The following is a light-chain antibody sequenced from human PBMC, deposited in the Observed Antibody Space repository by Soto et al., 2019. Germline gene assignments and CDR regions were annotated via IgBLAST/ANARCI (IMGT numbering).Light chain of an antibody. CDR3: QQYSDWSHYT. J-gene: IGKJ2*01. V-gene: IGKV1-5*03. CDR2: EAS. CDR1: QSISSW. Sequence: DVQMTQSPSTLSAFVGDRVTITCRASQSISSWLAWYQLKPRKAPKLLIYEASNLESGVPSRFSGSGYGTEFTLTISSLQPDDFTTYFCQQYSDWSHYTFGQGTKVDIK.